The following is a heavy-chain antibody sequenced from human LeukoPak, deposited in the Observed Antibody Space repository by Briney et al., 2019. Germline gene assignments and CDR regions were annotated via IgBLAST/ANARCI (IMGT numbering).Heavy chain of an antibody. Sequence: SETLSLTCAVSGGSISSSNWWSWVRQPPGKGLEWIGEIYHSGSTNYNPSLKSRVTISVDKSKNQFSLKLSSVTAADTAVYYCARAIATAAYYFDYWGQGTLVTVPS. V-gene: IGHV4-4*02. CDR1: GGSISSSNW. J-gene: IGHJ4*02. CDR2: IYHSGST. CDR3: ARAIATAAYYFDY. D-gene: IGHD6-13*01.